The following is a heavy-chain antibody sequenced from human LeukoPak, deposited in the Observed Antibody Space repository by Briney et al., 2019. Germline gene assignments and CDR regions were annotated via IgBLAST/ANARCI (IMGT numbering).Heavy chain of an antibody. CDR3: ARQSKVAGTEYY. D-gene: IGHD6-19*01. CDR1: GGSFSGYY. CDR2: INHSGST. V-gene: IGHV4-34*01. Sequence: SETLSLTCAVYGGSFSGYYWSWIRQPPGKGLEWIGEINHSGSTNYNPSLKSRVTISVDTSKNQFSLKLSSVTAADTAVYYCARQSKVAGTEYYWGQGTLVTVSS. J-gene: IGHJ4*02.